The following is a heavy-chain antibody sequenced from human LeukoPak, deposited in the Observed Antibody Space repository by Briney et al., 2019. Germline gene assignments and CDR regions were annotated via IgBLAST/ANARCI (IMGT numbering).Heavy chain of an antibody. J-gene: IGHJ6*03. CDR1: GGSISSYY. CDR2: IYYSGST. Sequence: TPETLSLTCTVSGGSISSYYWSWIRQPPGKGLEWIGYIYYSGSTNYIPSLKSRVTMSVDMSKNQLSLKLSSVTAADTAVYYCARWYCSSNTCYHMDVWGKGTTVTVSS. V-gene: IGHV4-59*01. CDR3: ARWYCSSNTCYHMDV. D-gene: IGHD2-2*01.